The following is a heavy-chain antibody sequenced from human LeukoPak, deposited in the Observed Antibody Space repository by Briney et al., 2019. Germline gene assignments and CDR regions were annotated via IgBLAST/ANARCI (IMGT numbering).Heavy chain of an antibody. J-gene: IGHJ4*02. CDR2: IYYTGST. V-gene: IGHV4-39*01. Sequence: KASETLSLTCTVSGGSISSSDYYWGWIRQPPGKGLEWIGYIYYTGSTYYNPAVKSRVTISVDTSKNQFSLKLNSVTAADTAVYYCTRRPRLAGSGEIDYWGQGTLVTVSS. CDR3: TRRPRLAGSGEIDY. D-gene: IGHD3-10*01. CDR1: GGSISSSDYY.